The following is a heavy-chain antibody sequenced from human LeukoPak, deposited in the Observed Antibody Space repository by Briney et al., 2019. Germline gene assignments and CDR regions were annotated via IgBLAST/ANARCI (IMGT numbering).Heavy chain of an antibody. CDR3: ARTYSGNRFDY. CDR2: ISYDGSNK. Sequence: GGSLRLSCAASGFTFSSYAMNWVRQAPGKGLEWVALISYDGSNKYYADSVKGRFTMSRDNSKNTLHLQMNSLRAEDTAVYYCARTYSGNRFDYWGQGTLVTVSS. CDR1: GFTFSSYA. D-gene: IGHD1-26*01. J-gene: IGHJ4*02. V-gene: IGHV3-30*04.